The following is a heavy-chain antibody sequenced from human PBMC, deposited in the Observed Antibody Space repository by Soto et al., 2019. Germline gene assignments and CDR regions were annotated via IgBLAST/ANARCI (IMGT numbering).Heavy chain of an antibody. CDR3: ARMLLLWFGEDV. Sequence: QVQLQESGPGLVKPSETLSLTCTVSGGSVSSGSYYWSWIRQPPGKGLEWIGYIYYSGSTNYNPSLKRRVTISVDTSKNQFSLKLSSVTAADTAVYYCARMLLLWFGEDVWGQGTTVTVSS. J-gene: IGHJ6*02. D-gene: IGHD3-10*01. CDR1: GGSVSSGSYY. V-gene: IGHV4-61*01. CDR2: IYYSGST.